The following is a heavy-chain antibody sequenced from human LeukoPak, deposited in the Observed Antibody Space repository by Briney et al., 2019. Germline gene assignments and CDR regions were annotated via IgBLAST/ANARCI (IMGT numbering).Heavy chain of an antibody. CDR3: ARGIVYCGTECSSWFDP. D-gene: IGHD2-21*01. CDR2: IYSSGST. J-gene: IGHJ5*02. Sequence: PSETLSLTCSVSGGSMISQYWTWIRQPPGKGLEWIGFIYSSGSTNYNPSLKSRVTISLDTSKNQFSLKLTSVTAADTAVYYCARGIVYCGTECSSWFDPWGQGTLVTVSS. V-gene: IGHV4-59*11. CDR1: GGSMISQY.